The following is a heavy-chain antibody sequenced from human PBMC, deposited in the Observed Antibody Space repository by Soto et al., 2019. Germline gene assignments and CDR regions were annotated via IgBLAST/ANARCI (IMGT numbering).Heavy chain of an antibody. CDR2: MNPSSGGT. CDR1: GYTFAAHY. J-gene: IGHJ3*01. CDR3: ARALVRLTGYSGAFTHAFDL. Sequence: QEQLVQSVAEVKKPGASVKVSCKASGYTFAAHYMHWVRQAPGQGLQWMGWMNPSSGGTYYAQKFQDRVTMTRDMXLSTVYEELRRLTSHDTDLYFCARALVRLTGYSGAFTHAFDLWGQGTLVSVSS. D-gene: IGHD1-26*01. V-gene: IGHV1-2*02.